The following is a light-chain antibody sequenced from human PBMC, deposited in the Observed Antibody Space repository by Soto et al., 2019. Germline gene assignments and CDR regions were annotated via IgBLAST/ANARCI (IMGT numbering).Light chain of an antibody. J-gene: IGKJ1*01. CDR2: AAS. Sequence: DIQMTQSPSSLAASVGDRITITCRASQIINRYLHWYQQKPGKAPEVLIYAASSLQGGLPPRFSGSGSGTEFTLTISSLQPDDFATYYCQQYNSYSRTFGQGTKVDIK. CDR3: QQYNSYSRT. V-gene: IGKV1-5*01. CDR1: QIINRY.